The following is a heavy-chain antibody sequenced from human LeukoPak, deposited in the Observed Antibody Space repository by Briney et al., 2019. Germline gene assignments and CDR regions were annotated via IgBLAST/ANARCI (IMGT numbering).Heavy chain of an antibody. CDR3: AKNSGSGKNPRLDY. V-gene: IGHV3-30*18. CDR2: ISYDGSNK. Sequence: PGGSLRLSCAASGFTFSSHGMHWVRQAPGKGLEWVAVISYDGSNKYYADSVKGRFTISRDNSKNTLYLQMNSLRAEDTAVYYCAKNSGSGKNPRLDYWGQGTLVTVSS. D-gene: IGHD3-10*01. CDR1: GFTFSSHG. J-gene: IGHJ4*02.